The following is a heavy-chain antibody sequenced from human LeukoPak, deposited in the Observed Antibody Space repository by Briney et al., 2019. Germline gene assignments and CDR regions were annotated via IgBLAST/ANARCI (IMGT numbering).Heavy chain of an antibody. Sequence: ASVKVSCKASGYTFTSYYMHWVRQAPGQGLEWMGIINPSGGSTSYAQKFQGRVTMTRDMSTSTVYMELSSLRSEDTAVYYCAREPPGGTPDYYYYMDVWGKGTTVTVSS. J-gene: IGHJ6*03. D-gene: IGHD1-1*01. CDR1: GYTFTSYY. V-gene: IGHV1-46*01. CDR2: INPSGGST. CDR3: AREPPGGTPDYYYYMDV.